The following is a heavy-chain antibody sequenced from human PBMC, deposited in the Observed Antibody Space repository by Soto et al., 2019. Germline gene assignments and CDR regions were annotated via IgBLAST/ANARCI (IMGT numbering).Heavy chain of an antibody. Sequence: PSETLSLTCTVSGGSISSGDYYWSWIRQPPGKGLEWIGYIYYSGSTYYNPSLKSRVTISVDTSKNQFSLKLSSVTAADTAVYYCARAGYDSSGSIGDQFDYWGQGTLVTVSS. V-gene: IGHV4-30-4*01. CDR2: IYYSGST. CDR1: GGSISSGDYY. CDR3: ARAGYDSSGSIGDQFDY. D-gene: IGHD3-22*01. J-gene: IGHJ4*02.